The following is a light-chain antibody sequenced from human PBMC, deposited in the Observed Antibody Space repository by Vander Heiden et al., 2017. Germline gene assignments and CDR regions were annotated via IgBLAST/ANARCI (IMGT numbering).Light chain of an antibody. V-gene: IGKV1-6*01. CDR3: LQDYNYPRT. CDR2: AAS. CDR1: HDIGND. J-gene: IGKJ1*01. Sequence: AIQMTQPPSSLVGSVGDNISITCPARHDIGNDLGWYQQKPGKSPKLLIYAASRLQSGVPSRFSGSGSATDFTLTISSLQPEDFASYFCLQDYNYPRTFGQGTKVEIK.